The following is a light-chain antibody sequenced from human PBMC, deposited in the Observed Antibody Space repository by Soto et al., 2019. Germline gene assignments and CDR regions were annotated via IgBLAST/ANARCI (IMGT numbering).Light chain of an antibody. J-gene: IGKJ4*01. V-gene: IGKV3-11*01. CDR3: LHRSNWLT. CDR2: EAS. Sequence: EIVLTQSPATLSLSPGERATLSCRASQNINTHLAWYQQRPGQVPRLLIYEASNRATGIPARFSGSGSGTAFTLTISSLEPEDFAVYYCLHRSNWLTFGGGTKVEIK. CDR1: QNINTH.